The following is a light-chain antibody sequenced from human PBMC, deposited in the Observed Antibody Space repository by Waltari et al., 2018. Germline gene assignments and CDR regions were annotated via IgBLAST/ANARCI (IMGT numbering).Light chain of an antibody. CDR3: QQYKNWPWT. Sequence: DIQMTQSPSSVSASVGDRVTITCRAGQGISRWLAWYQQKAGKAPKFLIYDTSTLQSGVPSRFSGSGSGTDFTLTISSLQSEDFAVYYCQQYKNWPWTFGLGTKVEIK. J-gene: IGKJ1*01. CDR2: DTS. V-gene: IGKV1-12*01. CDR1: QGISRW.